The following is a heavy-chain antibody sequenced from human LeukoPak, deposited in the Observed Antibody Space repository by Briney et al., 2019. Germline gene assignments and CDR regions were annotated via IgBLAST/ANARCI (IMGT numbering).Heavy chain of an antibody. J-gene: IGHJ5*02. V-gene: IGHV4-39*01. CDR1: GGSTSSGNYY. D-gene: IGHD1-1*01. CDR2: IYYNGNT. Sequence: SETLSLTCTVSGGSTSSGNYYWGWIRQPPGKGLEWIGSIYYNGNTYYNPSLKSRVTISADTSTNHFSLKLTSVTAADTAVYYCGRHVQAPSFDPWGQGTLVTVSS. CDR3: GRHVQAPSFDP.